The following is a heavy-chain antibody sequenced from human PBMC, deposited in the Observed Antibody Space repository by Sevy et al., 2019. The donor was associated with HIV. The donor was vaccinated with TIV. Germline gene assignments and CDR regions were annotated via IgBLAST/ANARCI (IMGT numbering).Heavy chain of an antibody. Sequence: QLGGSLRLSCAASGFTFSSYGMHWVRQAPGKGLEWVAVISYDGSNKYYADSVKGRFTISRDNSKNTLNLQMNSLRAEDTAVYYCAKEQNRYSSNWPYYYYYYGMDVWGQGTTVTVSS. CDR2: ISYDGSNK. V-gene: IGHV3-30*18. D-gene: IGHD6-13*01. CDR1: GFTFSSYG. CDR3: AKEQNRYSSNWPYYYYYYGMDV. J-gene: IGHJ6*02.